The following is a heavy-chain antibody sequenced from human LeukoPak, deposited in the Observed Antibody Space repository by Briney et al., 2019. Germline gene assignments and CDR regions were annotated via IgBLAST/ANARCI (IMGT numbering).Heavy chain of an antibody. CDR2: ISGSGGST. CDR1: GFTFSSYA. J-gene: IGHJ4*02. Sequence: GGSLGLSCAASGFTFSSYAMSWVRQAPGKGLEWVSAISGSGGSTYYADSVKGRFTISRDNSKNTLYLQMNSLRAEDTAVYYCAKSFRGIAAAATFDYWGQGTLVTVSS. V-gene: IGHV3-23*01. CDR3: AKSFRGIAAAATFDY. D-gene: IGHD6-13*01.